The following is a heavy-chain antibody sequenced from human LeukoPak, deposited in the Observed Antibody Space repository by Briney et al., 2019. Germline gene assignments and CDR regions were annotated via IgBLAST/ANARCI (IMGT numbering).Heavy chain of an antibody. Sequence: GGSLRLSCAASGFTFSSYWMSWVRQAPGKGLEWVANIKQDGSEKYYVDSVKGRFTISRDNAKNSLYLRMNSLRAEDTAVYYCARVVPAASYYYYYYMDVWGKGTTVTVSS. CDR3: ARVVPAASYYYYYYMDV. V-gene: IGHV3-7*01. D-gene: IGHD2-2*01. CDR1: GFTFSSYW. CDR2: IKQDGSEK. J-gene: IGHJ6*03.